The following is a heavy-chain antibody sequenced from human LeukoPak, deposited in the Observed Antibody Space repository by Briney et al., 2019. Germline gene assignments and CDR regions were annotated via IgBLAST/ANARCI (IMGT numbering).Heavy chain of an antibody. CDR1: GGSFSGYY. CDR2: INHSGST. Sequence: PSETLSLTCAVYGGSFSGYYWSWIRQPPGKGLEWIGEINHSGSTNYNPSLKSRVTISVDTSKNQFSLKLSSVTAADTAVYYCARGLWLRMGATHHHWFDPWGQGTLVTVSS. CDR3: ARGLWLRMGATHHHWFDP. J-gene: IGHJ5*02. V-gene: IGHV4-34*01. D-gene: IGHD1-26*01.